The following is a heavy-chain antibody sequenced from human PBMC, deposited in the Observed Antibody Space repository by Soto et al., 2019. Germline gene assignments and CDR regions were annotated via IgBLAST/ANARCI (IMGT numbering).Heavy chain of an antibody. CDR3: ATLELGAVS. J-gene: IGHJ5*02. CDR2: IYHGGST. V-gene: IGHV4-4*02. CDR1: GGSITSINW. D-gene: IGHD1-7*01. Sequence: QVQLQESGPGLVRPSETLSLTCAVSGGSITSINWWSWVRQSPEKGLEWIGEIYHGGSTKYVPSLESLLTMSIDKSKNQFSLRLSSVTAADTAVYYCATLELGAVSWGPGILVTVSS.